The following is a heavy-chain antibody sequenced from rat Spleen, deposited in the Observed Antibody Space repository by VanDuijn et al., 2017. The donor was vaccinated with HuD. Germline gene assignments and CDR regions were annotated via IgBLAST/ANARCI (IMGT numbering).Heavy chain of an antibody. V-gene: IGHV5-22*01. CDR2: INYEGDNT. CDR3: ARRHYGYTDYFDY. D-gene: IGHD1-9*01. CDR1: GFTFTDYY. J-gene: IGHJ2*01. Sequence: EVQLVESGGGLVQPGRSMKLSCAASGFTFTDYYMAWVRQAPKKGLEWVASINYEGDNTYYGDSVKGRFTISRDIAKSTLSLQMDSLRSEDTATYYCARRHYGYTDYFDYWGQGVMVTVSS.